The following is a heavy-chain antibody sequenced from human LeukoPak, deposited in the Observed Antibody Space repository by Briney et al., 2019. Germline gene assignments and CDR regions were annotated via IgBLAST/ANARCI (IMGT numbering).Heavy chain of an antibody. CDR3: AKDQIGHTAMASVLYFDY. CDR1: GFTFSSYG. V-gene: IGHV3-30*18. J-gene: IGHJ4*02. D-gene: IGHD5-18*01. Sequence: GGSLRLSCAASGFTFSSYGMHWVRQAPGKGLEWVAVISYDGSNKYYADSVKGRFTISRDNSKNTLYLQTNSLRAEDTAVYYCAKDQIGHTAMASVLYFDYWGQGTLVTVSS. CDR2: ISYDGSNK.